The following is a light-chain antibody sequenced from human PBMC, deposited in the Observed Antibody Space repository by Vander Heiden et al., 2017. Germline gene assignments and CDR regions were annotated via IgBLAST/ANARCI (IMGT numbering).Light chain of an antibody. Sequence: EIVLTQSPATLSLSPGDRATLSCRASQSVSRYLAWYQQKPGQAPRLLIHDAFNRAAGIPARFSGSGSGTDFTLTISSLQPEDFAVYYCQQRSNWPLTFGGGTRVEI. V-gene: IGKV3-11*01. CDR1: QSVSRY. CDR2: DAF. J-gene: IGKJ4*01. CDR3: QQRSNWPLT.